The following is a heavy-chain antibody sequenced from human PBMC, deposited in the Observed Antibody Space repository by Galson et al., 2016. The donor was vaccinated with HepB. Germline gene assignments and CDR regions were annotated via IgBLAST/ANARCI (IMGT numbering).Heavy chain of an antibody. Sequence: SLRLSCAASGFTFSSYGMHWVRQAPGKGLEWVAVIWYDGSNNYYADSVKGRFTIFRDNSKNTLYLQMNSLRAEDTAVYYCARDGGGSSGYYLDYWGQGTLVTVSS. V-gene: IGHV3-33*01. J-gene: IGHJ4*02. D-gene: IGHD3-22*01. CDR1: GFTFSSYG. CDR3: ARDGGGSSGYYLDY. CDR2: IWYDGSNN.